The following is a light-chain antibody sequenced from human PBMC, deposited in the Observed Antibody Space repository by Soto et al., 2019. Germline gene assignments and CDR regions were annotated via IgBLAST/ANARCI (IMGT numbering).Light chain of an antibody. J-gene: IGKJ1*01. CDR3: KQYDSSWT. V-gene: IGKV3-20*01. CDR1: QSVSNRY. CDR2: GAS. Sequence: EIVLTPSPGTLSFSPVERATLSCWASQSVSNRYLAWYQQKPGQAPRLLIYGASSRATGIPDRFSGSGSGTDFTLTISRLEPEDFAVYYCKQYDSSWTCGQGTKGDIK.